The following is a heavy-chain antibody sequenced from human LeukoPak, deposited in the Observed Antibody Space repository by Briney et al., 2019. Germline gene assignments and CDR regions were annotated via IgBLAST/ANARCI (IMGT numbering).Heavy chain of an antibody. J-gene: IGHJ4*02. V-gene: IGHV1-8*03. Sequence: GASVKVSCKASGYTFTSYDINWVRQATGQGLEWMGWMYPNSGNTAYAQKFLGRVTITRNTSISTAYMELSSLRSEDTAVYYCAREDYYDSGSNDYWGQGTLVTVSS. CDR2: MYPNSGNT. CDR3: AREDYYDSGSNDY. CDR1: GYTFTSYD. D-gene: IGHD3-22*01.